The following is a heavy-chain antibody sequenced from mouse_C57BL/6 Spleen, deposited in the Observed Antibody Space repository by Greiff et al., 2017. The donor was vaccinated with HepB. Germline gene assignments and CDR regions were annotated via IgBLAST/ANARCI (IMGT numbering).Heavy chain of an antibody. J-gene: IGHJ4*01. CDR2: IYPGDGDT. CDR3: AKNHYYYGSSSLPMDY. D-gene: IGHD1-1*01. Sequence: QVQLQQSGPELVKPGASVKISCKASGYAFSSSWMNWVKQRPGKGLEWIGRIYPGDGDTNYNGKFKGKATLTADKSSSTAYMQLSSLTSEDSAVYFCAKNHYYYGSSSLPMDYWGQGTSVTVSS. CDR1: GYAFSSSW. V-gene: IGHV1-82*01.